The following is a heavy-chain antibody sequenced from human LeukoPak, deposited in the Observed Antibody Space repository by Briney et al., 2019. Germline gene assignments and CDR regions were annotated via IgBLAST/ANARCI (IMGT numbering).Heavy chain of an antibody. V-gene: IGHV4-59*01. CDR3: ARVGTYGSGSYLSWLDY. CDR1: GGSISSYY. CDR2: IYYSGST. Sequence: PSETLSLTCTVSGGSISSYYWSWIRQPPGKGLEWIGYIYYSGSTNYNPSLKSRVAISVDTSKNQFSLKLSSVTAADTAVYYCARVGTYGSGSYLSWLDYWGQGTLVTVSS. J-gene: IGHJ4*02. D-gene: IGHD3-10*01.